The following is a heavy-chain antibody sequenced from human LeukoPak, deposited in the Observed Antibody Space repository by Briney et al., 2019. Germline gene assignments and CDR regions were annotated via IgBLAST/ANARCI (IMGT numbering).Heavy chain of an antibody. D-gene: IGHD1-26*01. J-gene: IGHJ4*02. CDR2: IGAGGTFT. CDR1: GFTFSSYA. CDR3: ARGSAWERGSYDY. V-gene: IGHV3-23*01. Sequence: GGSLRLSCTASGFTFSSYAMNWVRQAPGKGLEWVSGIGAGGTFTYYADSVKGRFTIFRDNSRNTLYLQMNSLRVEDTAVYYCARGSAWERGSYDYWGQGTLVTVSS.